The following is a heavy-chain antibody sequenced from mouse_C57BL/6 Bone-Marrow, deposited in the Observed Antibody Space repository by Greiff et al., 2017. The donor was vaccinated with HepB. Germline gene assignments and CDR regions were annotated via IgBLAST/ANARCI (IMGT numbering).Heavy chain of an antibody. V-gene: IGHV1-55*01. CDR3: ARYSLPITTVVLDY. J-gene: IGHJ2*01. Sequence: VQLQQPGAELVKPGASVTMSCKASGYTFTSYWITWVKQRPGQGLEWIGDIYPGSGSTNYNEKFKSKATLTVDTSSSTAYMQLSSLTSEDSAVYYCARYSLPITTVVLDYWGQGTTLTVSS. CDR2: IYPGSGST. D-gene: IGHD1-1*01. CDR1: GYTFTSYW.